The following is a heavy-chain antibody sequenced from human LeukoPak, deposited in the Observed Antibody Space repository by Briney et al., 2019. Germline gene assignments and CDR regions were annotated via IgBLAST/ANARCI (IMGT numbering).Heavy chain of an antibody. CDR3: ARESAAAGTDY. Sequence: GGSLRLSCAASGFTVGSNYMSWVRQAPGKGLEWVSVIYSGGSTYYADSVKGRFTISRDISKNTLYLQMNSLRAEDAAVYYCARESAAAGTDYWGQGTLVTVSS. V-gene: IGHV3-53*01. J-gene: IGHJ4*02. D-gene: IGHD6-13*01. CDR2: IYSGGST. CDR1: GFTVGSNY.